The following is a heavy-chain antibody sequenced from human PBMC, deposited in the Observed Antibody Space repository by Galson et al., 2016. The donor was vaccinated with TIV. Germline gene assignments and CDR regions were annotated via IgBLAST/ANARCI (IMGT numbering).Heavy chain of an antibody. CDR2: VYYTGST. D-gene: IGHD3-22*01. CDR3: ARHANYFDSSGCPPYWHFDL. CDR1: GGSISDSSYY. Sequence: SETLSLTCTVSGGSISDSSYYWAWIRQPPGRGLEWIGTVYYTGSTYYNPSLSGRVTISVDTPKKQFSLRLHYVTAADTAVYYCARHANYFDSSGCPPYWHFDLWGRGTLVTVSS. V-gene: IGHV4-39*01. J-gene: IGHJ2*01.